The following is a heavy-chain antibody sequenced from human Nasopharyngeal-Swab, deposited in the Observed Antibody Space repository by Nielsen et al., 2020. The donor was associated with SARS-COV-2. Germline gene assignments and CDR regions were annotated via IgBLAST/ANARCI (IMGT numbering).Heavy chain of an antibody. CDR2: IVGDSSEI. D-gene: IGHD2-21*01. CDR1: GFTFSYYA. CDR3: VKDRISGDGEWLGDH. Sequence: GGSLRLFCAASGFTFSYYAMNWVRRAPGKGLEWVSGIVGDSSEIYYADSVKGRFTISRDNSRNTLYLQMNSLRGEDTAIYYCVKDRISGDGEWLGDHWGQGVLVTVSS. J-gene: IGHJ4*02. V-gene: IGHV3-23*01.